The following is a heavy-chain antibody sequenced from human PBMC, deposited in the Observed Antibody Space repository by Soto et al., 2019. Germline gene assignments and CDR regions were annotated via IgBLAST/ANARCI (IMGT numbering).Heavy chain of an antibody. CDR3: AKDREGNDILTGPLRYYYYYGMDV. D-gene: IGHD3-9*01. CDR1: GFTFSSYG. V-gene: IGHV3-30*18. J-gene: IGHJ6*02. Sequence: GGSLRLSCAASGFTFSSYGMHWVRQAPGKGLEWVAVISYDGSNKYYADSVKGRFTISRDNSKNTLYLQMNSLRAEATAVYYCAKDREGNDILTGPLRYYYYYGMDVWGQGTTVTVSS. CDR2: ISYDGSNK.